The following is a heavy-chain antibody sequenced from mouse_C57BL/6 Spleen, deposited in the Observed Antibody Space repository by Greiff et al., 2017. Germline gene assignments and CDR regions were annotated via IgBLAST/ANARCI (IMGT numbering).Heavy chain of an antibody. CDR1: GYSITSGYY. D-gene: IGHD2-1*01. V-gene: IGHV3-6*01. CDR2: ISYDGSN. J-gene: IGHJ2*01. Sequence: ESGPGLVKPSQSLSLTCSVTGYSITSGYYWNWIRQFPGNKLEWMGYISYDGSNNYNPSLKNRISITRDTSKNQFFLKLNSVTTEDTATYYCARGVYDGNYFDYWGQGTTLTVSS. CDR3: ARGVYDGNYFDY.